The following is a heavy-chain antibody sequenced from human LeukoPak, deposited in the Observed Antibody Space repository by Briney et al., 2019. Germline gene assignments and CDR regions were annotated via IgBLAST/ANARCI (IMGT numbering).Heavy chain of an antibody. Sequence: GGSLRLSCAASGFTFSTYWMSWVRQAPGKGLEWVANIKHDGSDKKYVDSVKGRFTISRDNAKRSLYLQMNSLRAEDTAVYYCARKMNIVGAQGWGYGLDVWGHRTTLTVSS. CDR3: ARKMNIVGAQGWGYGLDV. V-gene: IGHV3-7*05. D-gene: IGHD1-26*01. CDR1: GFTFSTYW. CDR2: IKHDGSDK. J-gene: IGHJ6*02.